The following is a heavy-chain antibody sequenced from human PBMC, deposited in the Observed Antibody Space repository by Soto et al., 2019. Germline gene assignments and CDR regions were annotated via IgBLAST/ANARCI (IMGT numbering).Heavy chain of an antibody. D-gene: IGHD2-15*01. Sequence: SETLSLTCTFSGGSISSGGYYWSWIRKHPGKGLEWIGYIYYSGSTYYNPSLKSRVTISVDTSKNQFSLKLSSVTAADTAVYYCAREAYCSGGSCYSGGVNYYYYMDVWGKGTTVTVSS. J-gene: IGHJ6*03. CDR1: GGSISSGGYY. CDR3: AREAYCSGGSCYSGGVNYYYYMDV. CDR2: IYYSGST. V-gene: IGHV4-31*03.